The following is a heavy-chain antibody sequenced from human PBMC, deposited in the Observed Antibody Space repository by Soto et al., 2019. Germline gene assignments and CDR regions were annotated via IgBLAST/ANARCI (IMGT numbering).Heavy chain of an antibody. V-gene: IGHV1-8*01. D-gene: IGHD3-10*01. CDR3: ARASRGGYGSGSPRRVNYYYYMDV. J-gene: IGHJ6*03. Sequence: ASVKVSCKASGYTFTSYDINWVRQATGQGLEWMGWMNPNSGNTGYAQKFQGRVTMTRNTSISTAYMELSSLRSEDTAVYYCARASRGGYGSGSPRRVNYYYYMDVWGKGTTVTVSS. CDR1: GYTFTSYD. CDR2: MNPNSGNT.